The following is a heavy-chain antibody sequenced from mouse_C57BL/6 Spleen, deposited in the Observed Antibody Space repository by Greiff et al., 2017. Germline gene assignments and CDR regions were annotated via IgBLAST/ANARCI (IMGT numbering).Heavy chain of an antibody. D-gene: IGHD2-5*01. V-gene: IGHV3-6*01. CDR3: ARSYYSNYGGFAY. CDR2: ISYDGSN. J-gene: IGHJ3*01. Sequence: EVQLQQSGPGLVKPSQSLSLTCSVTGYSITSGYYWNWIRQFPGNNLEWMGYISYDGSNNYNPSLKNRISITRDTSKNQFFLKLNSVTTEDTATYYCARSYYSNYGGFAYWGQGTLVTVSA. CDR1: GYSITSGYY.